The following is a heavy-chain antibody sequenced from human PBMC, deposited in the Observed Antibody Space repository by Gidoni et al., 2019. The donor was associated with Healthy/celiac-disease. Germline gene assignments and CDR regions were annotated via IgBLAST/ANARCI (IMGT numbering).Heavy chain of an antibody. CDR1: GGTFSSYA. D-gene: IGHD1-7*01. J-gene: IGHJ4*02. CDR3: ERETGTNIV. Sequence: QVQLVQSGAELKKPGSSVTVSCKSSGGTFSSYAISWVRQATGQGLEWMGGIIPIFGKANDAQKLQGRVTITADESTSTAYMELSSLRSEETAVYYCERETGTNIVWGQGTLVTVSS. CDR2: IIPIFGKA. V-gene: IGHV1-69*01.